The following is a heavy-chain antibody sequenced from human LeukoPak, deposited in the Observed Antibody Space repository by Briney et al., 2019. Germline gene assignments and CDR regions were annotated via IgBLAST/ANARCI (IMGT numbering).Heavy chain of an antibody. Sequence: GGSLRLSCAASGFTVRNNYMIWVRQAPGKGLEWVSLLYTGGETNYADSVKGRFTISRDNAKNSLYLQMNSLRAEDTAVYYCARERHYYDSSGSMGLDYWGQGTLVTVSS. CDR1: GFTVRNNY. J-gene: IGHJ4*02. D-gene: IGHD3-22*01. CDR2: LYTGGET. CDR3: ARERHYYDSSGSMGLDY. V-gene: IGHV3-53*01.